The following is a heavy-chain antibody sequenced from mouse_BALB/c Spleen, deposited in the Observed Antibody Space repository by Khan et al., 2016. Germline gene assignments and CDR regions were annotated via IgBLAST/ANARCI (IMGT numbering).Heavy chain of an antibody. Sequence: QVQLQQSGAELARPGASVKLSCKASGYTFTSYWMQWVKQRPGQGLEWIGAIYPGDGDTRYTQKFKDKATLTADKSSSTAYMQLSSLASEDSAVYYCARGMPPDYWGQGTTLTVSS. CDR1: GYTFTSYW. CDR3: ARGMPPDY. V-gene: IGHV1-87*01. J-gene: IGHJ2*01. CDR2: IYPGDGDT.